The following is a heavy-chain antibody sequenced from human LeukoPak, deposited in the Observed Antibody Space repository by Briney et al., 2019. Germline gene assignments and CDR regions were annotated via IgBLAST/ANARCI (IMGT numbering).Heavy chain of an antibody. J-gene: IGHJ4*02. CDR1: GYTFTGNY. D-gene: IGHD5-24*01. Sequence: ASVKVSCKASGYTFTGNYMHWVRQAPGQGLEWMGWINPNSGGTNYAQKFQGRVTMTRDTSISTAYMELSRLRSDDTAVYYCARSENARRARMDYWGQGTLVTVSS. CDR2: INPNSGGT. V-gene: IGHV1-2*02. CDR3: ARSENARRARMDY.